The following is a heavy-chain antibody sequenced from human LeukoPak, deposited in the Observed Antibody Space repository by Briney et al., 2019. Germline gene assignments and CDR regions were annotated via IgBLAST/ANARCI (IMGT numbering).Heavy chain of an antibody. D-gene: IGHD3-3*01. Sequence: GGPLRLFCAASGFPHDLYPLLGPRHSPEGGGECVRYVRGQDFGGSTEYAASVKGRVTISRDDSKSVAYLQMNSLKTEDTSVYYCTRDQYDFCSGYSGTLNYYYYYMDVWGKGATVTVSS. CDR3: TRDQYDFCSGYSGTLNYYYYYMDV. CDR2: VRGQDFGGST. CDR1: GFPHDLYP. J-gene: IGHJ6*03. V-gene: IGHV3-49*03.